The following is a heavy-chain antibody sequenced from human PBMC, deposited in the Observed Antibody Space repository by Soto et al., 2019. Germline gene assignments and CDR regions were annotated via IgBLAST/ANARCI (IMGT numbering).Heavy chain of an antibody. CDR1: GGSISSYY. J-gene: IGHJ5*02. V-gene: IGHV4-59*01. D-gene: IGHD3-3*01. Sequence: SETLSLTCTVSGGSISSYYWSWIRQPPGKGLEWIGYIYYSGSTNYNPSLKSRVTISVDTSKNQFSLKLSSVTAADTAVYYCARFKLDFWRGYPYNWFDPWAQETLFTVS. CDR3: ARFKLDFWRGYPYNWFDP. CDR2: IYYSGST.